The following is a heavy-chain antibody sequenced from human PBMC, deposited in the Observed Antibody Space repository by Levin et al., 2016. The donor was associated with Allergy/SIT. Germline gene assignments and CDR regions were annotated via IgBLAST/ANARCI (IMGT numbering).Heavy chain of an antibody. CDR1: GFTFSSYS. Sequence: GESLKISCAASGFTFSSYSMNWVRQAPGKGLEWVSSISSSSSYIYYADSVKGRFTISRDNAKNSLYLQMNSLRAEDTAVYYCAREGGYDFWSGYYYYYGMDVWGQGTTVTVSS. CDR2: ISSSSSYI. CDR3: AREGGYDFWSGYYYYYGMDV. J-gene: IGHJ6*02. V-gene: IGHV3-21*01. D-gene: IGHD3-3*01.